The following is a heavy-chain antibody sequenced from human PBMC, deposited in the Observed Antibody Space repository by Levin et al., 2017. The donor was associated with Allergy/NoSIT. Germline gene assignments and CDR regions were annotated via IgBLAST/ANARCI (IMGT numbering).Heavy chain of an antibody. V-gene: IGHV3-48*01. J-gene: IGHJ4*02. CDR3: TAYYDTGGYQLDY. CDR1: GFTFSDYS. Sequence: GESLKISCAASGFTFSDYSFNWVRQAPGKGLEWVSYINSRSTTIHYADAVEGRFTVSRDNAKNSLYLQMDSLRAEDTGVYYCTAYYDTGGYQLDYWGQGALVTVSS. CDR2: INSRSTTI. D-gene: IGHD3-22*01.